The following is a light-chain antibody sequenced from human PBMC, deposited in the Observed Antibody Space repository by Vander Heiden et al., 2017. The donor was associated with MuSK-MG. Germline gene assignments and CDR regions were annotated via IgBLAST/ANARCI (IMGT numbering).Light chain of an antibody. CDR3: QECEGTPLT. CDR1: QSISSY. V-gene: IGKV1-39*01. Sequence: DIQMTQSPSSLSASVGDRVTITCRASQSISSYLNWYQQKPGKAPKLLIYAASSLQSGVPSRLSRSGSGTDFTLTISSLQPEDFTTYYCQECEGTPLTFGGGTKVEIK. J-gene: IGKJ4*01. CDR2: AAS.